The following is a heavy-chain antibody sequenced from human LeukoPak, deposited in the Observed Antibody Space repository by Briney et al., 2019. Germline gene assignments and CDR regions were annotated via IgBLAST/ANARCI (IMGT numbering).Heavy chain of an antibody. Sequence: SETLSLTCTVSGGSISSNYWSWIRQPPGKGLEWIGYIYYSGSTNYNPSLKSRVTISVDTSKNQFSLKLSSVTAADTAVYYCARLGYCSGGSCPNYYGMDVWGQGTTVTVSS. V-gene: IGHV4-59*01. D-gene: IGHD2-15*01. CDR2: IYYSGST. CDR1: GGSISSNY. CDR3: ARLGYCSGGSCPNYYGMDV. J-gene: IGHJ6*02.